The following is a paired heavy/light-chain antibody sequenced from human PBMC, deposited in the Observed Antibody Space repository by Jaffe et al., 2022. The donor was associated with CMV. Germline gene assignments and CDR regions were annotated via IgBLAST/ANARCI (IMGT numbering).Light chain of an antibody. CDR2: AAS. J-gene: IGKJ3*01. Sequence: DIQMTQSPSSLSASVGDRVTITCRASQVISNSLAWYQQIPGKVPKLLIYAASTLQSGVPSRFSGSGSGTDFTLTISSLQPEDVASYYCQKYDSAPPTFGPGTKVDIK. CDR3: QKYDSAPPT. CDR1: QVISNS. V-gene: IGKV1-27*01.
Heavy chain of an antibody. D-gene: IGHD3-10*01. CDR1: GFTFNNYA. CDR3: AKPRVGSGSYHYPHFDY. CDR2: ISGSGGDT. J-gene: IGHJ4*02. V-gene: IGHV3-23*04. Sequence: EVQLVESGGGLVQPGGSLRLSCAASGFTFNNYAMNWVRQAPGKGLEWVSAISGSGGDTNYADSVKGRFTISRDNSKNTLYLQMNSLRAEDTALYYCAKPRVGSGSYHYPHFDYWGQGTLVTVSS.